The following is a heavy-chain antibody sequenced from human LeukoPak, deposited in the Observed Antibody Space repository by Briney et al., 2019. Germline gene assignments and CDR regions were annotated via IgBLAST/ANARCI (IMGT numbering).Heavy chain of an antibody. V-gene: IGHV4-34*01. CDR2: INHSGST. J-gene: IGHJ6*03. Sequence: SETLSLTCAVHGGSFSGYYWSWIRQPPGKGLEWIGEINHSGSTNYNPSLKSRVTISVDASKNQFSLKLSSVTAADTAVYYCARGYNTYMDVWGKGTTVTVSS. CDR1: GGSFSGYY. CDR3: ARGYNTYMDV. D-gene: IGHD5-24*01.